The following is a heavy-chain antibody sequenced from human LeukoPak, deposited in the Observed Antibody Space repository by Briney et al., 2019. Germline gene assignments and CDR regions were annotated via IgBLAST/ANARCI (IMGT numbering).Heavy chain of an antibody. CDR1: GFTFSSYW. J-gene: IGHJ6*02. CDR3: ARDREGYYYYYGMDV. CDR2: IKQDGSEK. V-gene: IGHV3-7*01. Sequence: PGGSLRLSCAASGFTFSSYWMSWVRQAPGKGLEWVANIKQDGSEKYYVDSVKGRFTISRDNAKNSLYLQMNSLRAEDTAVYYCARDREGYYYYYGMDVWGQGTTVTVSS. D-gene: IGHD1-26*01.